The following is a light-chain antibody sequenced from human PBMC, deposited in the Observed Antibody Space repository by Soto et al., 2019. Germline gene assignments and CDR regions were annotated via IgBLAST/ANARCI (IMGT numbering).Light chain of an antibody. J-gene: IGKJ3*01. CDR1: QSVSSY. CDR2: DAS. Sequence: EIVLTQSPATLSLSPGXRATLSCRASQSVSSYLAWYQQKPGQAPRLLIYDASNRATGIPARFSGSGSGTDFTLTISSLEPEDFAVYYCKQRSSGAFGPGTKVDIK. V-gene: IGKV3-11*01. CDR3: KQRSSGA.